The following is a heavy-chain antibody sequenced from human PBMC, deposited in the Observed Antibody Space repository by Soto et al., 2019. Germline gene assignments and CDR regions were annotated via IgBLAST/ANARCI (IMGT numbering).Heavy chain of an antibody. D-gene: IGHD1-26*01. CDR2: IYYSGST. Sequence: PSETLSLTCTVSGGSIRSYYWSWIRQPPGKGLEWTGYIYYSGSTNYNPSLNSRVTISVDTSKNQFSLKLSSVTAADTAVYYCARGPSRRSWGWFDPWGEGTLVTFS. CDR3: ARGPSRRSWGWFDP. CDR1: GGSIRSYY. V-gene: IGHV4-59*01. J-gene: IGHJ5*02.